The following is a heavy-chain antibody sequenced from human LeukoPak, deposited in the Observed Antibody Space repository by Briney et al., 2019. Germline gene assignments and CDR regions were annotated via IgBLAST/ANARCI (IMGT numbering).Heavy chain of an antibody. CDR1: GFTFGDYA. J-gene: IGHJ4*02. Sequence: GGSLRLSCTASGFTFGDYAMSWVRQAPGKGLEWVGFIRSKAYGGTTEYAASVKGRFTISRDDSKSIAYLQMNSLKTEDTAVYYCTRVSFGYYFDYWGQGTLVTVSS. D-gene: IGHD3-16*01. V-gene: IGHV3-49*04. CDR2: IRSKAYGGTT. CDR3: TRVSFGYYFDY.